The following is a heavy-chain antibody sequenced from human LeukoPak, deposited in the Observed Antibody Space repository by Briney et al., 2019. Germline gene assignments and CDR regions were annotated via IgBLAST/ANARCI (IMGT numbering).Heavy chain of an antibody. V-gene: IGHV4-34*12. D-gene: IGHD3-22*01. CDR2: IFYSGST. CDR1: GGSFSGYY. J-gene: IGHJ4*02. Sequence: SETLSLTCAVYGGSFSGYYWSWIRQPPGKGLEWIGIIFYSGSTYYNPSLKSRVTISVDTSKNQFSLKLSSVTAADTAVYYCARDGYYYDSSGSSPLDYWGQGTLVTVSS. CDR3: ARDGYYYDSSGSSPLDY.